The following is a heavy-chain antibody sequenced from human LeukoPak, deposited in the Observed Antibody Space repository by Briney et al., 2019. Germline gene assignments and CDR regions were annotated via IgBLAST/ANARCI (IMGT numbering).Heavy chain of an antibody. CDR3: ARDYDILTGSNWFDP. J-gene: IGHJ5*02. Sequence: ASVKVSCKASGYTFTGYFIHWVRQAPGQGLEWMGWISPNSGGTNYAQKFQGRVTMTRDTSISTAYMELSRLRSDDTAVYYCARDYDILTGSNWFDPWGQGTLVTVSS. CDR2: ISPNSGGT. CDR1: GYTFTGYF. D-gene: IGHD3-9*01. V-gene: IGHV1-2*02.